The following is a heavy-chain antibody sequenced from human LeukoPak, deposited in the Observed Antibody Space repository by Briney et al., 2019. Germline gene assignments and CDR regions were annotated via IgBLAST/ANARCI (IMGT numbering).Heavy chain of an antibody. CDR3: TTDWKYYYDSSGYPSHDY. Sequence: GGSLRLSCAASGFTFSNAWMSWVRQAPGKGLEWVGRIKSKTGGGTTDYAAPVKGRFTISRDDSKNTLYLQMNSLKTEDTAVYYCTTDWKYYYDSSGYPSHDYWGQGTLVTVSS. D-gene: IGHD3-22*01. CDR1: GFTFSNAW. V-gene: IGHV3-15*01. J-gene: IGHJ4*02. CDR2: IKSKTGGGTT.